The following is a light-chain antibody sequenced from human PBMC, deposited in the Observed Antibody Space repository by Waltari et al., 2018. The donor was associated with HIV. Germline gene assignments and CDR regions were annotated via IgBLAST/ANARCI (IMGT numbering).Light chain of an antibody. Sequence: DIQMTQSPSSLSASIGDRVTITCRASQSISSYLNWYQQKPGKAPKLLIYGASTLQSGVPSNVSGSGSGTDFTLIISSLQPEDFATYYCQQSYTTPRTFGQGTKLEIK. J-gene: IGKJ2*02. CDR3: QQSYTTPRT. CDR2: GAS. CDR1: QSISSY. V-gene: IGKV1-39*01.